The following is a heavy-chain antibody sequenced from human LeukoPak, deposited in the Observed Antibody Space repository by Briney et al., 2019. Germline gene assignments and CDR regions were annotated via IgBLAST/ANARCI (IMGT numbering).Heavy chain of an antibody. CDR2: ISYDGSKT. Sequence: GGSLRLSCEVSGFSFSTYGMYWVRQAPGKGLESVAVISYDGSKTYYADSVKGRSTISRDNPKNTVYLQLNSLRAEDTAVYYCAKDVVRSQGSNYYYKDVWGKGTTVTVSS. V-gene: IGHV3-30*18. J-gene: IGHJ6*03. CDR1: GFSFSTYG. D-gene: IGHD2-15*01. CDR3: AKDVVRSQGSNYYYKDV.